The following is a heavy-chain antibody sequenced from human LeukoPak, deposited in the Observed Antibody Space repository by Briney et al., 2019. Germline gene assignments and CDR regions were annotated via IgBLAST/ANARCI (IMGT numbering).Heavy chain of an antibody. V-gene: IGHV3-30*18. CDR2: ISHDGSNK. CDR3: AKDGLSGSAQRYFFDY. CDR1: GFTFSSYG. Sequence: GRSLRLSCAASGFTFSSYGRHWVRQAPGKGLEWVAIISHDGSNKYYADSVKGRFTISRDNSKNSLYLQMNSPRAEDTAVYYCAKDGLSGSAQRYFFDYWGQGSLVIVSS. D-gene: IGHD3-22*01. J-gene: IGHJ4*02.